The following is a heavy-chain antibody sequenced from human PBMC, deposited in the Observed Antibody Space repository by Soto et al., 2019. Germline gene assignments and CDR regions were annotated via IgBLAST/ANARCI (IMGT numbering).Heavy chain of an antibody. J-gene: IGHJ5*02. CDR2: IIPILGIA. CDR3: ARANSSSWYNWFDP. V-gene: IGHV1-69*02. CDR1: GGTFSSYT. D-gene: IGHD6-13*01. Sequence: QVQLVQSGAEVKKPGSSVKVSCKASGGTFSSYTISWVRQAPGQGLEWMGRIIPILGIANYAQKFQGRVRLTADKPTSAAYMELTSLRSVDTAVYYCARANSSSWYNWFDPWGQGTLVTVSS.